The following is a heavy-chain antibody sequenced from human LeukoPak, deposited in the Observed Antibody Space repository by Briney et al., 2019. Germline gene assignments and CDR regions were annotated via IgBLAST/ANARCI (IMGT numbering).Heavy chain of an antibody. V-gene: IGHV4-59*08. CDR1: GGSINSYY. J-gene: IGHJ5*02. Sequence: SETLSLTCTVYGGSINSYYWSWIRQPPGKELEWIGYVSYSGSTYYNPSLKSRVTISVDTSKNQFSLKLSSVTAADTAVYYCARGLRYFDWLLSASWFDPWGQGTLVTVSS. D-gene: IGHD3-9*01. CDR2: VSYSGST. CDR3: ARGLRYFDWLLSASWFDP.